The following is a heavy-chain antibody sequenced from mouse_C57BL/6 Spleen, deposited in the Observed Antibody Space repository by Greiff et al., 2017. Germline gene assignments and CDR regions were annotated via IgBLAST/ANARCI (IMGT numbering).Heavy chain of an antibody. D-gene: IGHD2-5*01. Sequence: GGGLVQPKGSLKLSCAASGFSFNTYAMNWVRQAPGKGLEWVARIRSKSNNYATYYADSVKDRFTISRDDSESMLYLQMNNLKTEDTAMYYCVRHYSNYYAMDYWGQGTSVTVSS. CDR1: GFSFNTYA. CDR3: VRHYSNYYAMDY. V-gene: IGHV10-1*01. J-gene: IGHJ4*01. CDR2: IRSKSNNYAT.